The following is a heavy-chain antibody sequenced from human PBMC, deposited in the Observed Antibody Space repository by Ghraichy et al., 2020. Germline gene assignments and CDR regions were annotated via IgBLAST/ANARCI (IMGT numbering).Heavy chain of an antibody. V-gene: IGHV4-39*01. CDR3: ATHGHSSGWYYFDY. CDR2: IYYSGST. D-gene: IGHD6-19*01. J-gene: IGHJ4*02. Sequence: SETLSLTCTVSGGSISSSSYYWGWIRQPPGKGLEWIGSIYYSGSTYYNPSLKSRVTISVDTSKNQFSLKLSSVTAADTAVYYCATHGHSSGWYYFDYWGQGTLVTVSS. CDR1: GGSISSSSYY.